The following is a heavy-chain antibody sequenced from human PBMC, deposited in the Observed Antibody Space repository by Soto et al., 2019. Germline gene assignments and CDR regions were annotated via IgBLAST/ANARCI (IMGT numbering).Heavy chain of an antibody. J-gene: IGHJ6*02. V-gene: IGHV3-30-3*01. CDR3: ARDPGYYDSSGHNFPSYYYGMDV. CDR2: ISYDGSNK. Sequence: GGSLRLSCAASGFTFSSYAMHWVRQAPGKGLEWVAVISYDGSNKYYADSVKGRFTISRDNSKNTLYLQMNSLRAEDTAVYYCARDPGYYDSSGHNFPSYYYGMDVWGQGTTVTVSS. D-gene: IGHD3-22*01. CDR1: GFTFSSYA.